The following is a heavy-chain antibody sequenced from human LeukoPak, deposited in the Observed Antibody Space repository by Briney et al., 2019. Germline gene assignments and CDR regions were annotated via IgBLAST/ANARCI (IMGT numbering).Heavy chain of an antibody. D-gene: IGHD6-6*01. CDR1: GYTFTRYY. CDR2: INPSGGST. Sequence: GASVKVSCKASGYTFTRYYMHWVRQAPGQGLEWMGIINPSGGSTSYAQKFQVRVTMARDMSTSTVYMELSSLRSEDTAVYYCARGPSEYSSSSDTFDVWGQRTMVTVSS. V-gene: IGHV1-46*01. J-gene: IGHJ3*01. CDR3: ARGPSEYSSSSDTFDV.